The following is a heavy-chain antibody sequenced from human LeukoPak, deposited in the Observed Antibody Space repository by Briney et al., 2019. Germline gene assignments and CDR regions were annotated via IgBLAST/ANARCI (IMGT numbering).Heavy chain of an antibody. CDR2: VHHTGSD. Sequence: PSETLSLTCAISGYSIRAGYFWGWIRQSPVKGLEWIGSVHHTGSDYYNPSLKSRVTIAIDTSKNHFSLNLTSVTAADTAVFFCARVIVTATHVPDAFDLWGQGILVTVSS. V-gene: IGHV4-38-2*01. D-gene: IGHD1-26*01. CDR1: GYSIRAGYF. J-gene: IGHJ3*01. CDR3: ARVIVTATHVPDAFDL.